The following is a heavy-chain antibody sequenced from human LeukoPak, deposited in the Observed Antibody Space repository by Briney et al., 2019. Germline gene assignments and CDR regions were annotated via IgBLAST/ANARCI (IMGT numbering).Heavy chain of an antibody. V-gene: IGHV4-39*07. CDR2: IYYSGST. Sequence: SETLSLTCTVSGGSISSSSYYWGWIRQPPGKGLEWIGSIYYSGSTYYNPSLKCRVTISVDTSKNQFSLKLSSVTAADTAVYYCARVPEVDYGGNSGYFQHWGQGTLVTVSS. D-gene: IGHD4-23*01. CDR3: ARVPEVDYGGNSGYFQH. J-gene: IGHJ1*01. CDR1: GGSISSSSYY.